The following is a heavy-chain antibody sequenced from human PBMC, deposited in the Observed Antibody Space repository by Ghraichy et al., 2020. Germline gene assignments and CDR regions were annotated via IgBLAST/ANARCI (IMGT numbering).Heavy chain of an antibody. Sequence: SETLSLTCAVYGGSFSGYYWSWIRQPPGKGLEWIGEINHSGSTNYNPSLKSRVTISVDTSKNQFSLKLSSVTAADTAVYYCARGVGIVATPGAYWGQGTLVTVSS. CDR2: INHSGST. CDR3: ARGVGIVATPGAY. V-gene: IGHV4-34*01. J-gene: IGHJ4*02. D-gene: IGHD5-12*01. CDR1: GGSFSGYY.